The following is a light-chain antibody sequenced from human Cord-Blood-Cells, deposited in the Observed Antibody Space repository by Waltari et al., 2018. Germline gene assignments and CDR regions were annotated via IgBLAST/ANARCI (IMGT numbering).Light chain of an antibody. Sequence: QSALTQHASVSGSPGQSITISCTGTSSDVGGYKYVSWYQQHPGKAPKLMIYEVSNRPSGVSNRFSGSKSGNTASLTISGLQAEDEADYYCSSYTSSSTWVFGGGTKLTVL. CDR3: SSYTSSSTWV. CDR1: SSDVGGYKY. V-gene: IGLV2-14*01. CDR2: EVS. J-gene: IGLJ3*02.